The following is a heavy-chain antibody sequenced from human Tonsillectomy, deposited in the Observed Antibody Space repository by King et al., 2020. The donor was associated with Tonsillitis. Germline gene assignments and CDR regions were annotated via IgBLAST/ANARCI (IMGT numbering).Heavy chain of an antibody. V-gene: IGHV3-30*02. Sequence: VQLVESGGGVVQPGGSLRLSCAASGFTFSSYGMHWVRQAPGKGLEWVAFIRYDGSNKYYADSVKGRFTISRDNSKNTLYLQMNSLRAEDTAVYYCAKEYYDFWSGCDYWGQGTLSPSPQ. CDR2: IRYDGSNK. CDR1: GFTFSSYG. D-gene: IGHD3-3*01. CDR3: AKEYYDFWSGCDY. J-gene: IGHJ4*02.